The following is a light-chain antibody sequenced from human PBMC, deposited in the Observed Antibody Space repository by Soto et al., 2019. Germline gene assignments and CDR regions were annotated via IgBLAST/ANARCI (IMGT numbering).Light chain of an antibody. CDR3: QQSYSSRSIT. Sequence: EIVMTQSPATLSVSPGERATLSCRASQSVSSNLAWYQQKPGQAPRLLIYGASGRATGIPDRFSGSGSGTDFTLTISSLQPEDFATYYCQQSYSSRSITFGQGTRLEIK. V-gene: IGKV3D-15*01. J-gene: IGKJ5*01. CDR2: GAS. CDR1: QSVSSN.